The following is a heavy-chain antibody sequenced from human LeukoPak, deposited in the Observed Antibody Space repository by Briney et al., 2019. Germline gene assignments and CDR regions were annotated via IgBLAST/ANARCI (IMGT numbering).Heavy chain of an antibody. CDR1: GGSISSYY. V-gene: IGHV4-59*01. D-gene: IGHD1-26*01. J-gene: IGHJ4*02. CDR3: ARGVGGADFDY. CDR2: IYYSGST. Sequence: SETLSLTCTVSGGSISSYYWSWIRQPPGKGLEWIGYIYYSGSTNYNPSLKSRVTISVDTSKNQFSLKLSSVTAADTAGYYCARGVGGADFDYWGQGTLVTVSS.